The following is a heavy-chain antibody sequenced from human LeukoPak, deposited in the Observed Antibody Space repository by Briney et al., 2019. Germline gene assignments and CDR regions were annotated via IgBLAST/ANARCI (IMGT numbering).Heavy chain of an antibody. CDR1: GFTFSSYA. D-gene: IGHD3-22*01. J-gene: IGHJ1*01. CDR2: IRGSGGST. Sequence: VGSLRLSCAASGFTFSSYAMSWVRQAPGKGLEWVSAIRGSGGSTYYADSVKGRFTIYRDSSKNTLSLQMNSLTAEETAGYYCAKTSITMIVVVWGQGPLVTVSS. CDR3: AKTSITMIVVV. V-gene: IGHV3-23*01.